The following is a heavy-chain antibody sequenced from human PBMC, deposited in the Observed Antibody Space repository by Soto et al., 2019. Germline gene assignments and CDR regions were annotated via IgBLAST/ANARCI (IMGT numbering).Heavy chain of an antibody. CDR1: GGSIISYY. CDR2: IYTSGST. CDR3: ARALVGATFVDV. V-gene: IGHV4-4*07. Sequence: PSKTLSLHCTGSGGSIISYYRSWIRQPAGKGLEWIGRIYTSGSTNYNPSLKSRVTMSVDTSKNQFSLKLSSVTAADTAVYYCARALVGATFVDVWGQGTTVTVSS. D-gene: IGHD1-26*01. J-gene: IGHJ6*02.